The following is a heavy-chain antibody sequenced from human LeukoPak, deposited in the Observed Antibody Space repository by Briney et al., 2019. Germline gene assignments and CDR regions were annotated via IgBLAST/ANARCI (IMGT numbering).Heavy chain of an antibody. CDR1: GYTFTSYY. Sequence: ASVKVSCKASGYTFTSYYMHWVRQAPGQGLEWVGIINPSGGSTSYAQKFQGRVTMTRDTSTSTVYMELSSLRSEDTAVYYCARTTIAAAPTDYWGQGTLVTVSS. D-gene: IGHD6-13*01. CDR2: INPSGGST. V-gene: IGHV1-46*01. J-gene: IGHJ4*02. CDR3: ARTTIAAAPTDY.